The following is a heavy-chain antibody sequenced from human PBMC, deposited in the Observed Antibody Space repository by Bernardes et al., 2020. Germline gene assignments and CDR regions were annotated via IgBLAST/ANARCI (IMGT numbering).Heavy chain of an antibody. CDR1: GFTFSNYW. Sequence: GGSMRLSCAASGFTFSNYWMSWVRQAPGKGLEWVANIKRDGSEKYYVDSVKGRFTISRDNAKNSVYLQMNSLRAEDTAVYYCARDNLRRGDYWGLGTLVTVSS. CDR2: IKRDGSEK. D-gene: IGHD4-17*01. CDR3: ARDNLRRGDY. J-gene: IGHJ4*02. V-gene: IGHV3-7*03.